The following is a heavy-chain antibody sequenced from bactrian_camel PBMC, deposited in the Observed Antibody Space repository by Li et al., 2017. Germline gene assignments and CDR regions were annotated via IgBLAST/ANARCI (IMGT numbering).Heavy chain of an antibody. Sequence: HVQLVESGGGSVQAGGSLRLACAASGYTYYSSYCLGWFRQAPGKERELVSTIGTDGSATYAESVKDRFTISLDYAKGIVYLEMNSLKIDDTAEYYCAAARPAPGMDWICRDVTGGQGTQVTVS. V-gene: IGHV3S56*01. D-gene: IGHD1*01. CDR1: GYTYYSSYC. CDR2: IGTDGSA. J-gene: IGHJ4*01.